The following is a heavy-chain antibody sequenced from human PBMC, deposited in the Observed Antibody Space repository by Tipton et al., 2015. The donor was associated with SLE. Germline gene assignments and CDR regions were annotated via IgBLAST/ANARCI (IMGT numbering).Heavy chain of an antibody. CDR1: CGSFSGYY. CDR2: SNPSGST. CDR3: ARGAKERITLVRVRPYYFDY. J-gene: IGHJ4*01. Sequence: LRLSCAVYCGSFSGYYWSWIRQPPGKGLEWIGESNPSGSTNYNPSLKSRVTISVETSKNQLSLKLTSVTAADTSVYYCARGAKERITLVRVRPYYFDYWGQGSLVTVSS. D-gene: IGHD3-10*01. V-gene: IGHV4-34*01.